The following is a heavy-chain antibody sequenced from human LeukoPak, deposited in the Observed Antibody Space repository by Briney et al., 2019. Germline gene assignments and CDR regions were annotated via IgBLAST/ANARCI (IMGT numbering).Heavy chain of an antibody. CDR1: GFTFSNAW. CDR3: TTEGRGYSYGYYYYYMDV. D-gene: IGHD5-18*01. V-gene: IGHV3-15*01. CDR2: IKSKTDGGTT. J-gene: IGHJ6*03. Sequence: PGGSLRLTCAASGFTFSNAWMSWVRQAPGKGLEWVGRIKSKTDGGTTDYAAPVKGRFTISRDDSKNTLYLQMNSLKTEDTAVYYCTTEGRGYSYGYYYYYMDVWGKGTTVTVSS.